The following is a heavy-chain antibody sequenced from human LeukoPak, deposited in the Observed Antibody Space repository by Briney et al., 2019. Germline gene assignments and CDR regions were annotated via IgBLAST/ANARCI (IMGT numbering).Heavy chain of an antibody. V-gene: IGHV1-69*13. D-gene: IGHD4-17*01. CDR3: AGGVVDYGDYRIDY. CDR2: IIPIFGTA. Sequence: ASVKVSCKASGGTFSSYAISWVRQAPGQGLEWMGGIIPIFGTANYAQKFQGRVTITADESTSTAYMELSSLRSEDTAVYYCAGGVVDYGDYRIDYWGQGTLVTVSS. J-gene: IGHJ4*02. CDR1: GGTFSSYA.